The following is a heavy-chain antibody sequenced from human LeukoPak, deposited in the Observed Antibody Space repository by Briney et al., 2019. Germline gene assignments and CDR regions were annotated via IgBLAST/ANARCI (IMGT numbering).Heavy chain of an antibody. V-gene: IGHV3-74*01. Sequence: GGSLRLSCAASGFTFSTYWMHWVRQAPGKGLVWVSCSYSDGSSTSDADSVKGRFTISRDNAKNTLYLQMNSLRAEDTAVYYCAREERLRWTAYWGQGTLVTVSS. J-gene: IGHJ4*02. CDR1: GFTFSTYW. CDR3: AREERLRWTAY. D-gene: IGHD4-23*01. CDR2: SYSDGSST.